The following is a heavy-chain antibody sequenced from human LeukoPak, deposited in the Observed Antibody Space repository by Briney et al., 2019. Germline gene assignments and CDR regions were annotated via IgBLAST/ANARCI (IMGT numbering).Heavy chain of an antibody. J-gene: IGHJ5*02. CDR1: GGSISSSSYY. CDR3: AGHGGQYYYDSSGYYRWFDP. D-gene: IGHD3-22*01. CDR2: IYYSGST. Sequence: SETLSLTCTVSGGSISSSSYYWGWIRQPPGKGLEWIGSIYYSGSTYYNPSLKSRVTISVDTSKNQFSLKLSSVTAADTAVYYCAGHGGQYYYDSSGYYRWFDPWGQGTLVTVSS. V-gene: IGHV4-39*01.